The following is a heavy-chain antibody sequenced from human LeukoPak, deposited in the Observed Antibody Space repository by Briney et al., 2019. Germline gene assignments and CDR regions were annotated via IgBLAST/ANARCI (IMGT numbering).Heavy chain of an antibody. CDR3: AKDRDSSSWYLSPFDY. Sequence: PGGSLRLSCAASGFTFSSYGMHWVRQAPGKGLEWVAVISYDGSNKYYADSVKSRFTISRDNSKNTLYLQMNSLRAEDTAVYYCAKDRDSSSWYLSPFDYWGQGTLVTVSS. D-gene: IGHD6-13*01. CDR1: GFTFSSYG. V-gene: IGHV3-30*18. CDR2: ISYDGSNK. J-gene: IGHJ4*02.